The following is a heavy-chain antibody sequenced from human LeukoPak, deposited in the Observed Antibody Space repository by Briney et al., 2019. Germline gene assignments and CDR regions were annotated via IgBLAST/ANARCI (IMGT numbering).Heavy chain of an antibody. V-gene: IGHV1-46*01. CDR1: GYTFTSYY. Sequence: ASVKVSCKASGYTFTSYYMHRVRQAPGQGLEWMGIINPSGGSTSYAQKFQGRVTMTRDTSTSTVYMELSSLRSEDTAVYYCARDLSSGPSQHWGQGTLVTVSS. J-gene: IGHJ1*01. CDR2: INPSGGST. CDR3: ARDLSSGPSQH. D-gene: IGHD6-19*01.